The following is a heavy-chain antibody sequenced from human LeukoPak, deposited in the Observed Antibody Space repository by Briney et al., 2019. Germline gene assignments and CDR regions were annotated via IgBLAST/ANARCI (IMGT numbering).Heavy chain of an antibody. CDR2: ISGSGGST. Sequence: GGSLRLSCAASGFTFSTYAMSWVRQAPGKGLEWVSAISGSGGSTYYADSVKGRFTISRDNSKNTLYLQMNSLRAEDTAVYYCPKAYYDFWSGYYPLFDYWGQETLVTVSS. CDR1: GFTFSTYA. V-gene: IGHV3-23*01. D-gene: IGHD3-3*01. CDR3: PKAYYDFWSGYYPLFDY. J-gene: IGHJ4*02.